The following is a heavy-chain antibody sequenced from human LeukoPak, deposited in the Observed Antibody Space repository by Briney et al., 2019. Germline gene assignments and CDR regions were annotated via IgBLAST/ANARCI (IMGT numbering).Heavy chain of an antibody. CDR3: ARPGPTFGGVITYFDY. CDR1: GYTFTGYY. Sequence: GASVTVSCKTSGYTFTGYYMHWVRQAPGQGLEGMGWINPNSGGTNYAQKFQGRVTMTRDTSISTAYMELSRLRSDDTALYYCARPGPTFGGVITYFDYWGQGTLVTVSS. D-gene: IGHD3-16*02. J-gene: IGHJ4*02. CDR2: INPNSGGT. V-gene: IGHV1-2*02.